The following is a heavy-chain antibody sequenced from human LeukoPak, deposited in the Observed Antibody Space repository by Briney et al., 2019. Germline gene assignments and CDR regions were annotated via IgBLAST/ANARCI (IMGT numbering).Heavy chain of an antibody. CDR3: ARDGVITGTTDCDY. D-gene: IGHD1-7*01. J-gene: IGHJ4*02. V-gene: IGHV1-18*04. CDR2: ISAYNGNT. CDR1: GYTFTGYY. Sequence: ASVKVSCKASGYTFTGYYMHWVRQAPGQGLEWMGWISAYNGNTNYAQKLQGRVTMTTDTSTSTAYMELRSLRSDDTAVYYCARDGVITGTTDCDYWGQGTLVTVSS.